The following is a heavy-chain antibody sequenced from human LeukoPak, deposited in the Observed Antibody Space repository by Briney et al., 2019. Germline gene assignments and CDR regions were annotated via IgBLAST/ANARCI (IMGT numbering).Heavy chain of an antibody. J-gene: IGHJ5*02. Sequence: GGSLRLSCTVSGFTVSSNSMSWVRQAPGKGLEWVSFIYSDNTHYSDSVKGRFTISRDNSKNTLYLQMNSLRAEDTAVYYCARDRAQLGYCSSTSCRHTPFDPWGQGILVTVSS. D-gene: IGHD2-2*01. CDR1: GFTVSSNS. CDR3: ARDRAQLGYCSSTSCRHTPFDP. V-gene: IGHV3-53*01. CDR2: IYSDNT.